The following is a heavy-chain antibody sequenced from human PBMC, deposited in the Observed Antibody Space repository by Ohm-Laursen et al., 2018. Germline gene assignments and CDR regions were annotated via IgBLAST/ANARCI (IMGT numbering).Heavy chain of an antibody. D-gene: IGHD5-12*01. CDR2: IDWDDDK. CDR3: ARIVAGPDYFDY. V-gene: IGHV2-70*11. CDR1: GFSLSTTKMC. Sequence: PTQTLTLTCTFSGFSLSTTKMCVNWIRQPPGKALEWLARIDWDDDKYYSTSLKPRLTISKDTSKNQVVLTMTNMDPLDTATYYCARIVAGPDYFDYWGQGTLVTVSS. J-gene: IGHJ4*02.